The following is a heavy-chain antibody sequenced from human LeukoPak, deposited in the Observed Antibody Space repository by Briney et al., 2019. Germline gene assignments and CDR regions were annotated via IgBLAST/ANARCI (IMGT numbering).Heavy chain of an antibody. Sequence: SVKVSCKASGGTFSSYAISWVRQAPGQGLEWMGGIIPIFGTANYAQKFQGRVTITADESTSTAYMELSSLRSEDTAVYYCASGGTGTTYYSDYWGQGTLVTVSS. CDR3: ASGGTGTTYYSDY. J-gene: IGHJ4*02. D-gene: IGHD1-7*01. V-gene: IGHV1-69*13. CDR1: GGTFSSYA. CDR2: IIPIFGTA.